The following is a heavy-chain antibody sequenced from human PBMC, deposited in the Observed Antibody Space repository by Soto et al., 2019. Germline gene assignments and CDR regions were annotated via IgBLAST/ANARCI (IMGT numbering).Heavy chain of an antibody. V-gene: IGHV1-18*01. J-gene: IGHJ6*02. CDR3: ARDARVWPLHYYHYYRLDV. CDR2: ISAYNGNT. CDR1: GYTFTSYG. Sequence: GASVKVSCKASGYTFTSYGISWVRQAPGQGLEWMGWISAYNGNTNYAQKLQGRVTMTTDTSTSTAYMELRSLRSDDTAVYYCARDARVWPLHYYHYYRLDVWGQGTTVTVSS.